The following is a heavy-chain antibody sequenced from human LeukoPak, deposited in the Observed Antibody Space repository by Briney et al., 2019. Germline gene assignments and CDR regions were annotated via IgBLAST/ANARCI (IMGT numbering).Heavy chain of an antibody. CDR3: ATDLGSSRPNF. Sequence: GGSLRLSCAASGFSFSTYWMSWVRLAPGKGLEGVANIKQDGSEKYYVDSAKGRFTISRDNAKNSLYLQMNSLRAEDTAVYYCATDLGSSRPNFWGQGILVTVSS. CDR1: GFSFSTYW. J-gene: IGHJ4*02. CDR2: IKQDGSEK. D-gene: IGHD6-13*01. V-gene: IGHV3-7*01.